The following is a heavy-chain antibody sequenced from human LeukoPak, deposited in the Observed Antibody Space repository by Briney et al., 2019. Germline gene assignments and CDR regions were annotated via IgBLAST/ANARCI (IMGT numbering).Heavy chain of an antibody. CDR2: IKSKADGGTT. D-gene: IGHD2-15*01. CDR3: ARAYCGGGSCYSGDVFDI. V-gene: IGHV3-15*01. Sequence: SGGSLRLSCTASGFTFSNAWMSWVRQAPGKGLEWVGRIKSKADGGTTDYAAPGKGRFNIARDDSKNTLYLQMNSLRAEDTAVYYCARAYCGGGSCYSGDVFDIWGQGTMVTVSS. CDR1: GFTFSNAW. J-gene: IGHJ3*02.